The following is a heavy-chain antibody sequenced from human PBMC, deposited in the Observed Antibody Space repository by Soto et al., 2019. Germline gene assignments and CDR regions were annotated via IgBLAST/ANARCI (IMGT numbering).Heavy chain of an antibody. J-gene: IGHJ5*02. D-gene: IGHD1-26*01. Sequence: GGSLILSCAASGFIFEDFGMSWVRQAPGKGLEWISSISGSGFKKYYADSVKGRFTISRDNSKSTVYLELNNLSAEDTAVYHCAKNQGVELVPLATVDWFDPWGQGSVVTVSS. CDR3: AKNQGVELVPLATVDWFDP. V-gene: IGHV3-23*01. CDR1: GFIFEDFG. CDR2: ISGSGFKK.